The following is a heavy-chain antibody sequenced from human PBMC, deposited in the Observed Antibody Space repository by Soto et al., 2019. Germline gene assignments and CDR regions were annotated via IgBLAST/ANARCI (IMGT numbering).Heavy chain of an antibody. V-gene: IGHV1-46*04. CDR3: ARGGRAGYSSEWSLNL. CDR1: GFTFTNYY. Sequence: QVQLVQSGAEVKKSGAAVKISCKTSGFTFTNYYLHWVRQAPGHGLEWMGLINPAHGSTNYAEKLQSRVYQTPDMSSNTLFMQLSTLTSEDTGVYYCARGGRAGYSSEWSLNLWVQGTHITVSS. CDR2: INPAHGST. J-gene: IGHJ5*02. D-gene: IGHD6-19*01.